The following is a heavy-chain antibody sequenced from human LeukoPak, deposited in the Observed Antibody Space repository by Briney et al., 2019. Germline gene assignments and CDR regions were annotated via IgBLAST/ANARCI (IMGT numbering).Heavy chain of an antibody. CDR2: IYYSGST. D-gene: IGHD3-22*01. CDR3: AKHDSSGYQDAFDI. V-gene: IGHV4-59*01. CDR1: GGSISSYY. J-gene: IGHJ3*02. Sequence: SETLSLTCTVSGGSISSYYWSWIQQPPGKGLEWIGYIYYSGSTNYNPSLKSRVTISVDTSKNQFSLKLSSVTAADTAVYYCAKHDSSGYQDAFDIWGQGTMVTVSS.